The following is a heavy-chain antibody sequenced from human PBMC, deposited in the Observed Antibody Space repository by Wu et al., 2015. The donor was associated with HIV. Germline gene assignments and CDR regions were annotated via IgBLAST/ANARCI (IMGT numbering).Heavy chain of an antibody. V-gene: IGHV1-2*02. D-gene: IGHD3-16*01. CDR1: GYTFTHFF. CDR2: INPNTGVT. J-gene: IGHJ1*01. Sequence: QVQLVQSGGELRRPGTSLKVSCKASGYTFTHFFLHWVRQAPGEGLEWMGWINPNTGVTNYAHEFKGRVTMTRDSSINTGYLELTDLRSDDTAVYYCARGPVRGENSVTWGQGPCSPSRQ. CDR3: ARGPVRGENSVT.